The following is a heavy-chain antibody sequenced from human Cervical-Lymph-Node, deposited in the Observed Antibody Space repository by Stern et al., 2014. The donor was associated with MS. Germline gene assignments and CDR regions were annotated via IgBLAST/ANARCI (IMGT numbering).Heavy chain of an antibody. CDR3: ARATDL. CDR2: IYYSGTT. Sequence: QVQLQESGPGLLRPSETLSLTCTVSGASITSYYWSRIRQPPGKGLEWIGYIYYSGTTNYNASLKGRVAISIDTSKTQFSLRLSSVTAADTAVYYCARATDLWGQGTLVTVSS. V-gene: IGHV4-59*01. J-gene: IGHJ5*02. CDR1: GASITSYY.